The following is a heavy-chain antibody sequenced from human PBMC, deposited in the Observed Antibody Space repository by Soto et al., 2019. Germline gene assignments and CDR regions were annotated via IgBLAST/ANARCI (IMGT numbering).Heavy chain of an antibody. CDR2: ISAYNGNT. D-gene: IGHD3-10*01. CDR1: GYTFTSYG. J-gene: IGHJ5*02. CDR3: ARDTGVLLRRPPNWFDP. Sequence: VKVSCKASGYTFTSYGISWVRQAPGQGLEWMGWISAYNGNTNYAQKLQGRVTMTTDTSTSTAYMELRSLRSDDTAVYYCARDTGVLLRRPPNWFDPWGQGTLVTVSS. V-gene: IGHV1-18*01.